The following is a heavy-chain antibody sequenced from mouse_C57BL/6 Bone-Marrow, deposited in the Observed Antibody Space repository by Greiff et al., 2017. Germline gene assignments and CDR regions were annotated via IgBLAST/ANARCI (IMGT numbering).Heavy chain of an antibody. CDR1: GYTFTSYW. Sequence: QVQLQQPGAELVMPGASVKLSCKASGYTFTSYWMHWVKQRPGQGLEWIGEIDPSDSYTNYNQKFKGKSTLTVDKSSSPAYMQLSSLTSEDSAVYYCARDYPYAMDYWGQGTSVTVSS. D-gene: IGHD2-4*01. J-gene: IGHJ4*01. CDR2: IDPSDSYT. CDR3: ARDYPYAMDY. V-gene: IGHV1-69*01.